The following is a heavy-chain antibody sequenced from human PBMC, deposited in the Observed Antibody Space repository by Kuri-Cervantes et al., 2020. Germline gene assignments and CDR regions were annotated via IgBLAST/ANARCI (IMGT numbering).Heavy chain of an antibody. CDR3: ARGGKMTTVTTIY. D-gene: IGHD4-17*01. V-gene: IGHV1-2*02. Sequence: ASVKVSCKASGYTFTGYYMHWVRQAPGQGLKWMGWINPNSGGTNYAQKFQGRVTMTRDTSISTAYMELSRLRSDDTAVYYCARGGKMTTVTTIYWGQGTLVTVSS. J-gene: IGHJ4*02. CDR1: GYTFTGYY. CDR2: INPNSGGT.